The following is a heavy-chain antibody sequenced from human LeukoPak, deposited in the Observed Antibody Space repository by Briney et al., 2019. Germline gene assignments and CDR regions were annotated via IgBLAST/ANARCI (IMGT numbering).Heavy chain of an antibody. Sequence: PGGSLRLSCAASGFTFSSYGMHWVRQAPGKGLEWVAVISYDGSNKYYADSVKGRFTISRDNSKNTLYLQMNSLRAEDTAVYYCARGTMVRGVSYWGQGTLVTVSS. J-gene: IGHJ4*02. CDR3: ARGTMVRGVSY. V-gene: IGHV3-30*03. CDR1: GFTFSSYG. CDR2: ISYDGSNK. D-gene: IGHD3-10*01.